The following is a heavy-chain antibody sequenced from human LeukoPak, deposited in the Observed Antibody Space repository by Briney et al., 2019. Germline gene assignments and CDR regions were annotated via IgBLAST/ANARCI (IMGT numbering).Heavy chain of an antibody. CDR1: GGTFSSYA. V-gene: IGHV1-18*01. CDR2: ISAYNGNT. Sequence: ASVKVSCKASGGTFSSYAISWVRQAPGQGLEWMGWISAYNGNTNYAQKLQGRVTMTTDTSTSTAYMELRSLRSDDTAVYYCARDLSMTTVANGYWGQGTLVTVSS. CDR3: ARDLSMTTVANGY. D-gene: IGHD4-17*01. J-gene: IGHJ4*02.